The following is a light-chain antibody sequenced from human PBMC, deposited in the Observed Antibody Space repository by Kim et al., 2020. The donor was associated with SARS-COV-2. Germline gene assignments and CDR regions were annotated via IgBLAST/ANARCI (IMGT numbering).Light chain of an antibody. CDR3: QKYNSAPRT. CDR2: AAS. J-gene: IGKJ1*01. Sequence: ASVGDRVTITCRASQGISNYLAWYQHKPGRVPKLLIFAASTLHSGVPSRFSGSGSGTDFTLTINSLQPEDVATYYCQKYNSAPRTFGQGTKVDIK. CDR1: QGISNY. V-gene: IGKV1-27*01.